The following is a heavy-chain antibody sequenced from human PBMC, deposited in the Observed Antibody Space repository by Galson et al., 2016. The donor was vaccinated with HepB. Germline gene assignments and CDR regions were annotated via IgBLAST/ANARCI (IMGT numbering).Heavy chain of an antibody. CDR3: ARGVSAYYHRLDF. CDR1: GFAFSSYG. D-gene: IGHD1-26*01. V-gene: IGHV3-33*01. J-gene: IGHJ4*02. CDR2: IWYDGSSS. Sequence: SLRLSCAASGFAFSSYGMHWVRQAPGKGLEWLAVIWYDGSSSNYADSVQGRFTISRDNSKSTLYLQMNNLTADDTAVYFCARGVSAYYHRLDFWGQGTLVTVS.